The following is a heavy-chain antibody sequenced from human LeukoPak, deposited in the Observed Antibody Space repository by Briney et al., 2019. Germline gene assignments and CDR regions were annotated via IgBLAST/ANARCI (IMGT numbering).Heavy chain of an antibody. J-gene: IGHJ1*01. CDR3: ARDGGDYMSEYFQH. V-gene: IGHV1-69*04. Sequence: ASVKVSCKASGGTFSSYAISWERQAPGQGLEWMGRIIPIFGIANYAQKFQGRVTITADKSTSTAYMELSSLRSEDTAVYYCARDGGDYMSEYFQHWGQGTLVTVSS. D-gene: IGHD4-17*01. CDR1: GGTFSSYA. CDR2: IIPIFGIA.